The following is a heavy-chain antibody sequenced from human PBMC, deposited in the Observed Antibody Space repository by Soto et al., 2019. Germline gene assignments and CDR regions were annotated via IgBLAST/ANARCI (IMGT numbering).Heavy chain of an antibody. CDR3: ARELLFYDSDGFSWDDAFDI. Sequence: NPSETLSLTCAVSGGSLSSSAYSWSWIRQPPGKGLEWIGFIYQSGSTYYNPSLKSRVTMSLDRPKNQFSLKLSSVTAADTAVYYCARELLFYDSDGFSWDDAFDIWGQGTMVT. CDR1: GGSLSSSAYS. CDR2: IYQSGST. J-gene: IGHJ3*02. V-gene: IGHV4-30-2*01. D-gene: IGHD3-22*01.